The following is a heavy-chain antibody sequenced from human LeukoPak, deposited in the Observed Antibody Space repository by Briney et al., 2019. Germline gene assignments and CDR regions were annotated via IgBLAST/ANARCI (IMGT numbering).Heavy chain of an antibody. D-gene: IGHD3-22*01. J-gene: IGHJ5*02. CDR3: ASASRFYYNWFDP. CDR2: IYYSGST. CDR1: GGSLSSSSYY. Sequence: SETLSLTCTVSGGSLSSSSYYWGWIRQPPGKGLEWIGSIYYSGSTYYNPSLKSRVTISVDTSKNQFSLKLSSVTAADTAVYYCASASRFYYNWFDPWGQGTLVTVSS. V-gene: IGHV4-39*07.